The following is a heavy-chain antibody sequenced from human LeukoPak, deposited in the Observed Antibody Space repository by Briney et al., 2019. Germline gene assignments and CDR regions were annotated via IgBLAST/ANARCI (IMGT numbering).Heavy chain of an antibody. CDR1: GGSISSGGYY. CDR2: IYYSGST. V-gene: IGHV4-31*03. J-gene: IGHJ6*02. CDR3: ARGNGDYVGPYYYYGMDV. Sequence: PSETLSLTCTVSGGSISSGGYYWSWIRQHPGKGLEWIGYIYYSGSTYYNPSLKSRVTVSVDTSKNQFSLKLSSVTAADTAVYYCARGNGDYVGPYYYYGMDVRGQGTTVTVSS. D-gene: IGHD4-17*01.